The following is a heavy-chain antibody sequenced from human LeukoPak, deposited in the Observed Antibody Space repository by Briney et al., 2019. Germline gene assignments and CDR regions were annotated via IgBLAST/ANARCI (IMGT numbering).Heavy chain of an antibody. D-gene: IGHD3-10*01. CDR2: LSWNGATV. CDR3: AKDIGIALRGATFEN. J-gene: IGHJ4*02. Sequence: GGSLRLSCVASGLKFDDYAMHWVRQAPGKGLEWVSGLSWNGATVGYADSVKGRFTSSRDNTKNSLYLQMSSLKTEDTALYYCAKDIGIALRGATFENWGQGTLVTVSS. CDR1: GLKFDDYA. V-gene: IGHV3-9*01.